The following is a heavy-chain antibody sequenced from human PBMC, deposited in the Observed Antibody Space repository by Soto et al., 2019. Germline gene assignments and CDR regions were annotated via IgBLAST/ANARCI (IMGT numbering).Heavy chain of an antibody. CDR3: TRVLGYSCETGKTRNYAMDV. Sequence: QVQPVQSGAEVKKPGSSVTVSCKTSGGTFSKDAINWVRQAPGQGLEWMGLLIPVFGSPIYAQKFQGRIRITAEEATSTAFKGLSSLRSEDRAVYYCTRVLGYSCETGKTRNYAMDVWGQGTTV. D-gene: IGHD1-1*01. J-gene: IGHJ6*02. CDR1: GGTFSKDA. CDR2: LIPVFGSP. V-gene: IGHV1-69*01.